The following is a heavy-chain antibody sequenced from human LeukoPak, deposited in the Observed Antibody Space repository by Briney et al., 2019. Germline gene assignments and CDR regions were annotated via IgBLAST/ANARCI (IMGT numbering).Heavy chain of an antibody. CDR1: GFTFSSYG. V-gene: IGHV3-30*02. CDR3: AKDGSSGYSYGSY. Sequence: GGSLRLSCAASGFTFSSYGMHWVRQAPGKGLEWVAFIRYDGSNKYYADSVKGRFTISRDNSKNTLYLQMNSLRAGDTAVYYCAKDGSSGYSYGSYWGQGTLVTASS. J-gene: IGHJ4*02. CDR2: IRYDGSNK. D-gene: IGHD5-18*01.